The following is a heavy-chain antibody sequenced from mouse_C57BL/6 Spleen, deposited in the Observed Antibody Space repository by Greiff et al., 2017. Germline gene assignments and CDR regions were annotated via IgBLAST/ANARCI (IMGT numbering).Heavy chain of an antibody. CDR3: ARAGDFAY. CDR1: GFTSSSYA. CDR2: ISDGGSYT. J-gene: IGHJ3*01. Sequence: EVKVEESGGGLVKPGGSLKLSCAASGFTSSSYAMSWVRQTPEKRLEWVATISDGGSYTYSPDNVKGRFTISRDNAKNNLYLQMSHLKSENTAMYCCARAGDFAYWGQGTLVTVSA. D-gene: IGHD2-13*01. V-gene: IGHV5-4*03.